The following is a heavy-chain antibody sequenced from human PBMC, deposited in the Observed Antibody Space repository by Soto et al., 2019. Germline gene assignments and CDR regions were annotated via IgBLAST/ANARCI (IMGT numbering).Heavy chain of an antibody. D-gene: IGHD4-4*01. CDR2: IHENGHFK. CDR1: GFTFSSYS. Sequence: GGSLRLSCAASGFTFSSYSMSWIRQAPGKGLEWLAHIHENGHFKFYVDSVKGRFTISRDDALNSLYLQMNSLRAEDTAMYYCARDEGVPINYRFDYWGQGXLVTVYS. CDR3: ARDEGVPINYRFDY. J-gene: IGHJ4*02. V-gene: IGHV3-7*03.